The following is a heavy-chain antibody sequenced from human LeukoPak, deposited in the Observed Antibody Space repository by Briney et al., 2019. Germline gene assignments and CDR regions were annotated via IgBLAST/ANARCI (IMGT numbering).Heavy chain of an antibody. J-gene: IGHJ4*02. Sequence: PSETLSLTCTVSGGSISSYYWSWIRQPPGKGLEWIGYIYYSGSTNYNPSLKSRVTISVDTSKNQFSLKLSSVTAADTAVYYCGSSGTLSNFDYWGQGTLVTVSS. CDR3: GSSGTLSNFDY. CDR2: IYYSGST. V-gene: IGHV4-59*01. D-gene: IGHD3-10*01. CDR1: GGSISSYY.